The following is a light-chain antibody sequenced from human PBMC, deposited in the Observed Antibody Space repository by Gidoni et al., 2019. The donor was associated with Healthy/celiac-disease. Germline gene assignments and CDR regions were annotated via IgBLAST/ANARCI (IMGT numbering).Light chain of an antibody. J-gene: IGLJ1*01. V-gene: IGLV1-40*01. CDR2: GNS. CDR1: SANIGAGYD. CDR3: QSYDSSLLVAYV. Sequence: QSVLTQPPSGSVAPGHRVTISCPGTSANIGAGYDVHWYQQLPGTAPTLLIYGNSTRPSVVPDRFSGSKSGTLASLAITGLLAEDEADYSCQSYDSSLLVAYVFGTGIKVSVL.